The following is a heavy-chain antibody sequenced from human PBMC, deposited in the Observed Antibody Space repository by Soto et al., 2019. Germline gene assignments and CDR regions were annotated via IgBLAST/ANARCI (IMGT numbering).Heavy chain of an antibody. D-gene: IGHD1-26*01. V-gene: IGHV3-23*01. Sequence: VQLLESGGGLVQPGGSLRLPCEASGFTFSNYAMAWVRQTPGEGPEWVSTIGGGDDIFYAESVQGRFIISRDDSRSTMYLQMDNLRVEVTAIYFCAKDSISYYGIYDAFDVWGQGTVVTVSS. J-gene: IGHJ3*01. CDR2: IGGGDDI. CDR1: GFTFSNYA. CDR3: AKDSISYYGIYDAFDV.